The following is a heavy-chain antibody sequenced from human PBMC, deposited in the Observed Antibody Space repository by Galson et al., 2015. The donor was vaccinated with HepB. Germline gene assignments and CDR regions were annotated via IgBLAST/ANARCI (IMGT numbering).Heavy chain of an antibody. Sequence: SLRLSCAASGFTFSSSAMNWVRQAPGKGLEWIGRIRTKADSYETAYAASVKGRSTNSRDDSKNTAFLQMNSLKTEDTAVYYCFRVVATAIDYWGQGTLVTVSS. D-gene: IGHD5-12*01. J-gene: IGHJ4*02. CDR1: GFTFSSSA. V-gene: IGHV3-73*01. CDR2: IRTKADSYET. CDR3: FRVVATAIDY.